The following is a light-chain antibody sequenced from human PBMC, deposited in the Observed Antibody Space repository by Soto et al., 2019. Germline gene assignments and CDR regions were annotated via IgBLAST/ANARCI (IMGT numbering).Light chain of an antibody. Sequence: EVLMTQSPDTLYVSPGERVTLSCRASQSVSDNLAWYQQKPGQGPRLLVYRASTRTLGIPARFSGSESGTEFTHTISSLQSEDFAVYYCQQYNSWPITFGQGTRLEIK. CDR1: QSVSDN. J-gene: IGKJ5*01. CDR2: RAS. V-gene: IGKV3-15*01. CDR3: QQYNSWPIT.